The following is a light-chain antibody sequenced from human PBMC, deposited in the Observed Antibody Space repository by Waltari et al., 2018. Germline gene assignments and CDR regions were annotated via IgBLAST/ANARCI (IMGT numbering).Light chain of an antibody. Sequence: DIQMTQSPSTLSASVGDRVTITCRASQSISSWLAWYQQKPGKAPKLLLYKASSLKSGVPSRFSGSGSGTEFILTISSLQPDDFATYYCQQYNNWDTFGQGTKLEIK. CDR1: QSISSW. CDR3: QQYNNWDT. J-gene: IGKJ2*01. V-gene: IGKV1-5*03. CDR2: KAS.